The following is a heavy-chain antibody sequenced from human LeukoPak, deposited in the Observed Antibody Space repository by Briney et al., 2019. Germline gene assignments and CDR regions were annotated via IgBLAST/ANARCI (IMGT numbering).Heavy chain of an antibody. J-gene: IGHJ6*03. CDR1: GFTVSSNY. V-gene: IGHV3-66*01. CDR2: IYSGGST. D-gene: IGHD3-22*01. CDR3: AKDRPKEKYYYDSSGPGYYMDV. Sequence: GGSLRLSCAASGFTVSSNYMSWVRQAPGKGLEWVSVIYSGGSTYYADSVKGRFTISRDNSKNTLYLQMNSLRAEDTAVYYCAKDRPKEKYYYDSSGPGYYMDVWGKGTTVTISS.